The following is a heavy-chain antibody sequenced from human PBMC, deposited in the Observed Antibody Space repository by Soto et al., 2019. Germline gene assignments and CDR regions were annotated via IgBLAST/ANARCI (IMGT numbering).Heavy chain of an antibody. Sequence: GGSLRLSCSASGFTFSSYAMHWVRQAPGKGLEYVSVISSNGGSTYYADSVKGRFTISRDNSKNTLYLQMSSLRAEDTAVYYCAKESRWSYFVYSGQGPLVTVSS. CDR2: ISSNGGST. D-gene: IGHD2-15*01. J-gene: IGHJ4*02. CDR3: AKESRWSYFVY. CDR1: GFTFSSYA. V-gene: IGHV3-64D*06.